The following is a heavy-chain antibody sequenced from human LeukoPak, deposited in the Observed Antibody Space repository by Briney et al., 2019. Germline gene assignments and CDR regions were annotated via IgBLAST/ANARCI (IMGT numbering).Heavy chain of an antibody. J-gene: IGHJ4*02. CDR1: GYSISSGYY. CDR3: ASSGSYYVAVPRSLAY. D-gene: IGHD1-26*01. V-gene: IGHV4-38-2*02. CDR2: IYHSGST. Sequence: SETLSLTCTVSGYSISSGYYWGWIRQPPGKGLEWIGSIYHSGSTYYNPSLKSRVTISVDTSKNQFSLKLSSVTAADTAVYYCASSGSYYVAVPRSLAYWGQGTLVTVSS.